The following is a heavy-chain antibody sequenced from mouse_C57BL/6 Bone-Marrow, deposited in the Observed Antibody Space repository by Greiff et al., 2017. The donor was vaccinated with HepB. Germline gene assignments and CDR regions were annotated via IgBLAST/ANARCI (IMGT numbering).Heavy chain of an antibody. CDR3: ARRVYGYDEGYYFDY. D-gene: IGHD2-2*01. CDR1: GFTFSSYG. CDR2: ISSGGSYT. V-gene: IGHV5-6*02. J-gene: IGHJ2*01. Sequence: EVMLVESGGDLVKPGGSLKLSCAASGFTFSSYGMSWVRQTPDKRLEWVATISSGGSYTYYPDSVKGRFTISRANAKNTLYLQMSSLKSEDTAMYYCARRVYGYDEGYYFDYWGQGTTLTVSS.